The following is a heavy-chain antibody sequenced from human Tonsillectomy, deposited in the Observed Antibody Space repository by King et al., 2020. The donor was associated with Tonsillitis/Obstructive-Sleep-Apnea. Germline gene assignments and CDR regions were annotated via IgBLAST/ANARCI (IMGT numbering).Heavy chain of an antibody. CDR1: GFTVSSNY. J-gene: IGHJ2*01. Sequence: VQLVESGGGLVQPGGSLRLSYAASGFTVSSNYISWVRQAPGKGLEWVSVIDIGGSTYYADSVKGRFTISRDNSKNTLYLQMNSLRAEATAVYYCARDLYDFWSGYGSYWYFDLWGRGTLVTVSS. CDR3: ARDLYDFWSGYGSYWYFDL. CDR2: IDIGGST. D-gene: IGHD3-3*01. V-gene: IGHV3-66*01.